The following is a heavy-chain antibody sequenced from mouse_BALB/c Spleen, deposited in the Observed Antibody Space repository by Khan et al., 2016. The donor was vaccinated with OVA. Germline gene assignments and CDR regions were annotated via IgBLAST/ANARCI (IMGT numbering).Heavy chain of an antibody. CDR1: GYSITSNYA. D-gene: IGHD1-1*01. CDR3: ARGNYYGYYFDY. J-gene: IGHJ2*01. V-gene: IGHV3-2*02. CDR2: ISYSDST. Sequence: EVQLQASGPGLVKPSQSLSLTCTVTGYSITSNYAWNWIRQFPGNKLEWMGYISYSDSTSYNPSLKSRISITRDTSQNQFFLQLNSVTTEDTATYYCARGNYYGYYFDYWGQGTTLTVSS.